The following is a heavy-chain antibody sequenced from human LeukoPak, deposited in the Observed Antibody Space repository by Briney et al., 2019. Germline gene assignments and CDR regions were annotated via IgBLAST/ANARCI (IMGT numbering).Heavy chain of an antibody. CDR3: ARGYNILTGWFPN. J-gene: IGHJ4*02. CDR2: IKQDGSEE. CDR1: GFTLSNDW. D-gene: IGHD3-9*01. Sequence: GGSLRLSCAASGFTLSNDWMTWVRQAPGKGLEWVANIKQDGSEEYYVDSVKGRFTIFRDNAKNSLYLQMHSLRVEDTAIYYCARGYNILTGWFPNWGQGTLVTVSS. V-gene: IGHV3-7*03.